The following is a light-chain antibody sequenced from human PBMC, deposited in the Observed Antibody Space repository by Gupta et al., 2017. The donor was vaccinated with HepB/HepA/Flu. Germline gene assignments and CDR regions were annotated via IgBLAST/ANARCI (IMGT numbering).Light chain of an antibody. CDR2: AAS. CDR3: QQNDSSHFIT. J-gene: IGKJ5*01. V-gene: IGKV1-39*01. Sequence: IKMLTYPSSLSASAGDRVTITCWASKSISSNLNWYKQKPEKGPKLLIYAASSWQRGTPSRFSCSGSGTDLALTISIRQPEDFASYNCQQNDSSHFITFGQGTLMEIK. CDR1: KSISSN.